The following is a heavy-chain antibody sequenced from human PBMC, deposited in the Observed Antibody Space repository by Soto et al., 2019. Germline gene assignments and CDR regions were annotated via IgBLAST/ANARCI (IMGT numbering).Heavy chain of an antibody. V-gene: IGHV3-48*01. CDR3: ARDRKDQLRDYYYYMDV. CDR1: GFTFSSYS. CDR2: ISSSSSTI. D-gene: IGHD2-2*01. Sequence: GGSLRLSCAASGFTFSSYSMNWVRQAPGKGLEWVSYISSSSSTIYYADSVKGRFTISRDNAKNSLYLQMNSLRAEDTAVYYCARDRKDQLRDYYYYMDVWGKGTTVTISS. J-gene: IGHJ6*03.